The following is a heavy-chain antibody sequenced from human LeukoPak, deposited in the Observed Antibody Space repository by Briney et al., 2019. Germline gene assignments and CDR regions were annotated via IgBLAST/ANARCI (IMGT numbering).Heavy chain of an antibody. CDR3: ARDLMGTRDY. Sequence: GGSLRLSCAASGFTFSSYDMHWVRKATGKGLEWVSAIGTAGDTYYPGSVKGRFTISRENAKNSLYLQMNSLRAEDTAVYYCARDLMGTRDYWGQGTLVTVSS. CDR2: IGTAGDT. V-gene: IGHV3-13*01. D-gene: IGHD7-27*01. CDR1: GFTFSSYD. J-gene: IGHJ4*02.